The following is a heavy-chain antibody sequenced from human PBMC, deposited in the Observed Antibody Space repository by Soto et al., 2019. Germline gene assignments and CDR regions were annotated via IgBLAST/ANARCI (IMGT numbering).Heavy chain of an antibody. Sequence: ASVKVSFKASGYTFTSYGISWVRQAPGQGLEWMGWISAYNGNTNYAQKLQGRVTMTTDTSTSTAYMELRSLRSDDTAVYYCARDRSVVVPAAMRGDYYYGMDVWGQGTTVTVSS. D-gene: IGHD2-2*01. V-gene: IGHV1-18*01. CDR2: ISAYNGNT. J-gene: IGHJ6*02. CDR3: ARDRSVVVPAAMRGDYYYGMDV. CDR1: GYTFTSYG.